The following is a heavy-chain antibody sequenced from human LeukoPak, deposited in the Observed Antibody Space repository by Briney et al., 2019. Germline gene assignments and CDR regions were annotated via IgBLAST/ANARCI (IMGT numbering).Heavy chain of an antibody. J-gene: IGHJ4*02. CDR2: MNPNSGNT. Sequence: ASVTVSCKASGYTFTSYDINWVRQATGQGLEWMGRMNPNSGNTGYAQKFQGRVTMTRNTSISTAYMELSSLRSEDTAVYYCARHTVVTAGDYWGQGTLVTVSS. V-gene: IGHV1-8*01. CDR1: GYTFTSYD. CDR3: ARHTVVTAGDY. D-gene: IGHD4-23*01.